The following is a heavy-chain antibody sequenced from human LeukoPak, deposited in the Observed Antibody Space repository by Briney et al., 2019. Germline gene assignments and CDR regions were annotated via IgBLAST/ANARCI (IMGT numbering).Heavy chain of an antibody. J-gene: IGHJ4*02. V-gene: IGHV1-2*02. CDR1: GYTFTGYY. D-gene: IGHD2-8*02. Sequence: ASVKVSCKASGYTFTGYYMHWVRQAPGQGLEWMGWINPNSGGTNYAQKFQGRVTMTRDTSISTAYMELSRLRSDDTAVYYCARGRFPLVGNQITPSDPQFDYWGQGTLVTVSS. CDR3: ARGRFPLVGNQITPSDPQFDY. CDR2: INPNSGGT.